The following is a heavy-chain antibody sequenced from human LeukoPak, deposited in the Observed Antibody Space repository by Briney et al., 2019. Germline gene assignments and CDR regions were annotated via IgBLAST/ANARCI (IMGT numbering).Heavy chain of an antibody. J-gene: IGHJ3*02. CDR3: AKDREWAGARGVDAFDI. D-gene: IGHD3-10*01. CDR2: ISWNSGSI. CDR1: GLGFSSYA. Sequence: PGGSLRLSCAVSGLGFSSYAMSWVRQAPGKGPEWVSGISWNSGSIVYADSVKGRFTISRDNAKNSLYLQMNSLRAEDTALYYCAKDREWAGARGVDAFDIWGQGTMVTVSS. V-gene: IGHV3-9*01.